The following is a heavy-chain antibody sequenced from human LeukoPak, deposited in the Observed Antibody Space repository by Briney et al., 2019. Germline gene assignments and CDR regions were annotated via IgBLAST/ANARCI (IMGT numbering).Heavy chain of an antibody. D-gene: IGHD3-22*01. CDR1: GGTFSSYA. CDR3: ARDRGYDSSGYSPTGPLFDY. V-gene: IGHV1-69*04. CDR2: IIPILGIA. J-gene: IGHJ4*02. Sequence: SVKVSCKASGGTFSSYAISWVRQAPGQGLEWMGRIIPILGIANYAQKFQGRVTITADKSTSTAYMELSSLRSEDTAVYHCARDRGYDSSGYSPTGPLFDYWGQGTLVTVSS.